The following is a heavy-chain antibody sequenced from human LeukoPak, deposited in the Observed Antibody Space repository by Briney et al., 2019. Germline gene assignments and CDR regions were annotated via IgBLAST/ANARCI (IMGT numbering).Heavy chain of an antibody. CDR3: ATGYSSPWVFLC. V-gene: IGHV1-69*13. CDR2: IIPIFGTA. Sequence: SVKVSCKASGGTFSSYDISWVRQAPGQGLEWMGGIIPIFGTANYAQKFQGRVTITADESTSTAYMELSSLRSEDTAVYYCATGYSSPWVFLCWGQGTLVTVSS. J-gene: IGHJ4*02. CDR1: GGTFSSYD. D-gene: IGHD6-19*01.